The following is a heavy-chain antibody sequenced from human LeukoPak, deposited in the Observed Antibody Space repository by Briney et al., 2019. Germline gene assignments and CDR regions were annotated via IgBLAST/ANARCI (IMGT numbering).Heavy chain of an antibody. D-gene: IGHD1-26*01. Sequence: GSLRLSCAASGSPFSNYWMTWVRQAPGKGLEWVANIKEDGSEMSYVDSVKGLFIISRDNARNSLYLRMNSVRDEDTAVYYCARESYAATSSTQWGRHFDQWGQGTLVTVSS. CDR2: IKEDGSEM. CDR3: ARESYAATSSTQWGRHFDQ. V-gene: IGHV3-7*05. CDR1: GSPFSNYW. J-gene: IGHJ4*02.